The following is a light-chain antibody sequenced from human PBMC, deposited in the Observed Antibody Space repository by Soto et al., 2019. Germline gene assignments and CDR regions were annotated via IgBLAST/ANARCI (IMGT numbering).Light chain of an antibody. V-gene: IGKV3-20*01. CDR2: GAS. CDR3: QQYGSSPYT. Sequence: EIVLTQSPDTLSLSPGERATLSCRASHTVSVNYLAWYQQKPGQAPRLLIYGASNRATGIPDRFSGSVSGTNFTLPITRLEPEDIAGFYCQQYGSSPYTFGQGTKLEIK. CDR1: HTVSVNY. J-gene: IGKJ2*01.